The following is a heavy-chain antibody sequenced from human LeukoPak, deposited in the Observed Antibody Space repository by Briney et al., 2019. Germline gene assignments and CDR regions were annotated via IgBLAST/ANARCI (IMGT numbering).Heavy chain of an antibody. CDR1: GGSISSYY. V-gene: IGHV4-59*01. Sequence: SETLSLTCTVSGGSISSYYWSWIRQPPGKGLEWIGYIYYSGSTNYHPSLNSRVTISVNTSNNPFSLKLNSVTAADTAVYYCARSSGHTYGTYYYYYSMDVWGKGTSVTVSS. CDR2: IYYSGST. D-gene: IGHD1-1*01. J-gene: IGHJ6*03. CDR3: ARSSGHTYGTYYYYYSMDV.